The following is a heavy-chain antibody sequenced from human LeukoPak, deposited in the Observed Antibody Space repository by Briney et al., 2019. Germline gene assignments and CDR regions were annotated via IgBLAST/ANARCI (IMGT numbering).Heavy chain of an antibody. Sequence: GESLKISCKGSGYSFTNYWIGWVRQMPGKGLEWMGIIYPGDSDTRYSPSFQGQVTISADKSISTAYLQWSSLKASDTAMYYCARHEGPGIMVYATDYYGMDVWGQGTTVTVSS. V-gene: IGHV5-51*01. CDR2: IYPGDSDT. CDR3: ARHEGPGIMVYATDYYGMDV. CDR1: GYSFTNYW. D-gene: IGHD2-8*01. J-gene: IGHJ6*02.